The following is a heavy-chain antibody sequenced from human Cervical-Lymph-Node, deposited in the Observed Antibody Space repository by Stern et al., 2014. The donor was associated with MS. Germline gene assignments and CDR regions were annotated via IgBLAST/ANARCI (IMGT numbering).Heavy chain of an antibody. J-gene: IGHJ4*02. V-gene: IGHV3-21*01. CDR2: ISSSSTYI. CDR3: ATTVTPRTFDY. Sequence: EVQLEESGGGLVTPGGSLRLSCAASGFTFSSYGMKWVRQAPGKGLEWVSSISSSSTYIFYADSVKGRFTISRDNAKNSVYLQMNSLRAEDTAVYYCATTVTPRTFDYWGQGALVTVSS. CDR1: GFTFSSYG. D-gene: IGHD4-17*01.